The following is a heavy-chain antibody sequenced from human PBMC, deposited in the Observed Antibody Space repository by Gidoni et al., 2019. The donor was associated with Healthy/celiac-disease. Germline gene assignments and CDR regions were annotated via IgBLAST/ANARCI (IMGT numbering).Heavy chain of an antibody. CDR2: INAGNGHT. D-gene: IGHD4-17*01. Sequence: QVQLVQSGAEVKKPGASVKVSCKASGYTFTSYAMHWVRQAPGQRLEWMGWINAGNGHTKYSQKFQGRVTITRDTSASTAYMELSSLRSEDTAVYYCARGSYGDSFDAFDIWGQGTMVTVSS. CDR1: GYTFTSYA. V-gene: IGHV1-3*01. CDR3: ARGSYGDSFDAFDI. J-gene: IGHJ3*02.